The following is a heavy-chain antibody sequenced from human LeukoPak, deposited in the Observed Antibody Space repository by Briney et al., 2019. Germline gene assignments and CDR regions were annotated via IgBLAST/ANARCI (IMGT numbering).Heavy chain of an antibody. CDR2: IYYSGST. V-gene: IGHV4-39*01. J-gene: IGHJ4*02. D-gene: IGHD6-19*01. CDR3: ARVRAVAGDYYFDY. Sequence: SETLSLTCTVSGGSISSSSFYWGWIRQPPGKGLEWIGNIYYSGSTYYNPSLKSRVTISVDTSKNQFSLKLSSVTAADTAVYYCARVRAVAGDYYFDYWGQGTLVTVSS. CDR1: GGSISSSSFY.